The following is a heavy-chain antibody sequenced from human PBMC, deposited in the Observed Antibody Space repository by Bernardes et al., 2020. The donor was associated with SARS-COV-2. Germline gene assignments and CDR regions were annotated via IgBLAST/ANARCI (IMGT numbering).Heavy chain of an antibody. D-gene: IGHD2-15*01. V-gene: IGHV4-61*01. Sequence: SETLSLTCTVSGGSVSSGSYYWSWIRQPPGKGLEWIGYIYYSGSTNYNPSLKSRVTISVDTSKNQFSLKLSSVTAADTAVYYCASYEAELYCSGGSCRPTNYYYGMDVWGQGTTVTVSS. J-gene: IGHJ6*02. CDR2: IYYSGST. CDR3: ASYEAELYCSGGSCRPTNYYYGMDV. CDR1: GGSVSSGSYY.